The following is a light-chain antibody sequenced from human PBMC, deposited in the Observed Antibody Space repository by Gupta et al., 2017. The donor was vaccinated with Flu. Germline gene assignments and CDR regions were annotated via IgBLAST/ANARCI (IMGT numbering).Light chain of an antibody. V-gene: IGKV3-20*01. CDR1: QSVSSSY. J-gene: IGKJ2*02. Sequence: EIVLTQSPGTLSLSPGERATLSCRASQSVSSSYLAWYQQKPGQAPRLLIYGASSRATGIPDRFSGSGSGTDFTLTISRLEPEDVAVYYCQQDSSSLCTFGQGTKLDIK. CDR3: QQDSSSLCT. CDR2: GAS.